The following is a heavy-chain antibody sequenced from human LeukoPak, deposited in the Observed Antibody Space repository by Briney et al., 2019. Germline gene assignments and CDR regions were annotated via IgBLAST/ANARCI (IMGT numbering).Heavy chain of an antibody. D-gene: IGHD6-19*01. V-gene: IGHV3-74*01. J-gene: IGHJ3*02. CDR2: INSDGSRT. CDR1: GFTFSTYW. Sequence: GGSLRLSCAASGFTFSTYWMHWVRQAPGKGLVWVPRINSDGSRTTYADSVKGRFTISRDNAKNTLYLQMNSLRTEDTAVYYCARPETQYSSGLNGFDIWGQGTMVTVSS. CDR3: ARPETQYSSGLNGFDI.